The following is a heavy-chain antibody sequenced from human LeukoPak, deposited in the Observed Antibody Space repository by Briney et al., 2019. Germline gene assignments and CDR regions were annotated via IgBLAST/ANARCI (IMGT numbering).Heavy chain of an antibody. J-gene: IGHJ4*02. CDR3: AREDAGGFDY. V-gene: IGHV1-8*03. CDR1: GYTFTTYD. Sequence: ASVKVSCKTSGYTFTTYDINWVRQAPGQGLEWMGWMNPNSGNTGYAQKFQGRVTLTRSSSISTAYMELSSLRSEDTAVYYCAREDAGGFDYWGQGTLVTVSS. D-gene: IGHD3-16*01. CDR2: MNPNSGNT.